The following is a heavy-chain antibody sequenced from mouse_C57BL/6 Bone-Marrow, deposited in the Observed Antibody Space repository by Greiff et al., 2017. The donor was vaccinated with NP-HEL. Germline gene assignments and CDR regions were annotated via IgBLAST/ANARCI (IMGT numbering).Heavy chain of an antibody. CDR1: GYTFTSYG. J-gene: IGHJ3*01. CDR2: IYPRSGNT. V-gene: IGHV1-81*01. CDR3: ARPITRGVATDWFAD. D-gene: IGHD1-1*01. Sequence: QVHVKQSGAELARPGASVKLSCKASGYTFTSYGISWVKQRTGQGLEWIGEIYPRSGNTYYNEKFKGKATLTADKSSSTAYMGLRSLTSEDSAVYFGARPITRGVATDWFADWGQGTLVAVSA.